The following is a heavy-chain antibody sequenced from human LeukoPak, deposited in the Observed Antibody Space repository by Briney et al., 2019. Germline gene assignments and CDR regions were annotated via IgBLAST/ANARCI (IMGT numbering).Heavy chain of an antibody. J-gene: IGHJ4*02. V-gene: IGHV3-23*01. CDR3: ARASWVSSTDAVR. CDR1: GSRFSTFA. Sequence: PGGSLRLSCAASGSRFSTFAMSWVRQGPARGLEWVSSIRANGETFYADSVKGRFTLSSDSSRNTVYLQLNNLRVEDTARYYCARASWVSSTDAVRWGQGTLVTVSS. CDR2: IRANGET. D-gene: IGHD3-16*01.